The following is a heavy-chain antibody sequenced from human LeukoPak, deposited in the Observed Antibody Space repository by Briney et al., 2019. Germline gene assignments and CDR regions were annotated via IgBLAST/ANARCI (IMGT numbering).Heavy chain of an antibody. V-gene: IGHV3-30-3*01. D-gene: IGHD2-2*01. CDR1: GFTFSSYA. CDR3: AKASCSSSSCYADY. J-gene: IGHJ4*02. CDR2: ISYDGSNK. Sequence: GRSLRLSCAASGFTFSSYAMHWVRQAPGKGLEWVTVISYDGSNKYYADSVKGRFTISRDNSKNTLYLQMNSLRAEDTAVYYCAKASCSSSSCYADYWGQGTLVTVSS.